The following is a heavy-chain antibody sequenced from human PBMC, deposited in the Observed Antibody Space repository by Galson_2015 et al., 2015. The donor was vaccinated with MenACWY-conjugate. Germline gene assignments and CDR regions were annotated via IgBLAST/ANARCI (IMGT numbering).Heavy chain of an antibody. Sequence: SVKVSCKASGGTFRSYAISWVRQAPRQGLEWMGRIVPMLGIGNYGQKFQGRVTITADKSTGTTYMELSSLRSEDTAVYYCATFPISQYGMDVWGQGTTVTVS. CDR3: ATFPISQYGMDV. CDR1: GGTFRSYA. V-gene: IGHV1-69*04. J-gene: IGHJ6*02. CDR2: IVPMLGIG. D-gene: IGHD1-14*01.